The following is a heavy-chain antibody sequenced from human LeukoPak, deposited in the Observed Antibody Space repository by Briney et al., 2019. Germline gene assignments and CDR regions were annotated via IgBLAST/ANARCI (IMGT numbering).Heavy chain of an antibody. CDR2: IYPGDSDT. V-gene: IGHV5-51*01. D-gene: IGHD6-13*01. J-gene: IGHJ2*01. Sequence: GESLKISCKASGYSFTSYWIGWVRQMPGKGLEWMGIIYPGDSDTRYSPSFQGQVTISADKSISTAYLQWSSLKASDTAMYYCARVKRDIAAAGIRRYFDLWGRGTLVTVSS. CDR3: ARVKRDIAAAGIRRYFDL. CDR1: GYSFTSYW.